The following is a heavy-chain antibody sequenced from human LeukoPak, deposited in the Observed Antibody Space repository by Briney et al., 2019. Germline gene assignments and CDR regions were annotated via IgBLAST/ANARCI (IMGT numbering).Heavy chain of an antibody. V-gene: IGHV4-59*01. CDR3: ARAEIVGVFDI. D-gene: IGHD5-12*01. Sequence: SETLSLTYTVSGGSISSYYWSWIRQPPGKGLEWIGYIYYSGSTNYNPSLKSRVTISVDTSKNQFSLKLSSVTAADTAVYYCARAEIVGVFDIWGQGTMVTVSS. CDR1: GGSISSYY. CDR2: IYYSGST. J-gene: IGHJ3*02.